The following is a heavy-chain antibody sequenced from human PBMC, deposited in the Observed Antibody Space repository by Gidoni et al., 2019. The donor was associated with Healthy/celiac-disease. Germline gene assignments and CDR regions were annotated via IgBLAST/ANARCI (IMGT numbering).Heavy chain of an antibody. CDR3: ASTMVRGVRGPYYYYGMDV. CDR2: ISYDGSNK. D-gene: IGHD3-10*01. J-gene: IGHJ6*02. V-gene: IGHV3-30*03. CDR1: GFTFSSYG. Sequence: QVQLVESGGGVVQPGRSLRLSCAAPGFTFSSYGLHWVRQAPGKGLEWVAVISYDGSNKYYADSVKGRFTISRDNSKNTLYLQMNSLRAEDTAVYYCASTMVRGVRGPYYYYGMDVWGQGTTVTVSS.